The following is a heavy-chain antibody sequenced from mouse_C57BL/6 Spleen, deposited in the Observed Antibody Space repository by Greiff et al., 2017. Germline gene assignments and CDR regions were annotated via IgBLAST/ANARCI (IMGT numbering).Heavy chain of an antibody. CDR3: ARGGYYYGSSPRYFDV. D-gene: IGHD1-1*01. CDR2: IYPSDSET. Sequence: QVQLQQPGAELVRPGSSVKLSCKASGYTFTSYWMDWVKQRPGQGLEWIGNIYPSDSETHYNQKFKDKATLTVDKSSSTAYMQLSSLTSEDSAVYYCARGGYYYGSSPRYFDVWGTGTTVTVSS. J-gene: IGHJ1*03. V-gene: IGHV1-61*01. CDR1: GYTFTSYW.